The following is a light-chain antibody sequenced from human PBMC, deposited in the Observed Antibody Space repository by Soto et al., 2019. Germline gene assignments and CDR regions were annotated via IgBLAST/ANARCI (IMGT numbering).Light chain of an antibody. V-gene: IGKV3-15*01. CDR2: GAS. CDR1: QRVSSN. Sequence: EIVMTQSPATLSVSPGERATLSCRASQRVSSNLAWYQQKPGQAPRLLIYGASTRATGIPARFSGSGSGTEYTLPICSLQSEDFAVYYCQQYNNWPPWSFGQGTKVEIK. J-gene: IGKJ1*01. CDR3: QQYNNWPPWS.